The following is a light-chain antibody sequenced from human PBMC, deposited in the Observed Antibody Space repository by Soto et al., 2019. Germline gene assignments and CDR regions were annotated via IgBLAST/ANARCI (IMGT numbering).Light chain of an antibody. CDR2: EGS. Sequence: QSVLTQPASVSGSPGQSITISCTGTSSDVGGYNLVSWYQQHPGKAPKLMICEGSKRPSGVSNRFSGSKSGNTASLTISGLQADDEADYYCCSYAGSSTYIFGAGTKLTVL. J-gene: IGLJ1*01. CDR1: SSDVGGYNL. CDR3: CSYAGSSTYI. V-gene: IGLV2-23*01.